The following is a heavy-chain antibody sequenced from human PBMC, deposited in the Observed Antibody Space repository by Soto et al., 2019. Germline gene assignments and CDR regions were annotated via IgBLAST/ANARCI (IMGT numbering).Heavy chain of an antibody. Sequence: PGGSLRLSCTASGFTFGDYAMSWFRQAPGKGLEWVGFIRSKAYGGTTEYAASVKGRFTISRDDSKSIAYLQMNSLKTEDTAVYYCTRDPAETRWSYYYYYGMDVWGQGTTVTVSS. V-gene: IGHV3-49*03. J-gene: IGHJ6*02. CDR1: GFTFGDYA. D-gene: IGHD2-15*01. CDR3: TRDPAETRWSYYYYYGMDV. CDR2: IRSKAYGGTT.